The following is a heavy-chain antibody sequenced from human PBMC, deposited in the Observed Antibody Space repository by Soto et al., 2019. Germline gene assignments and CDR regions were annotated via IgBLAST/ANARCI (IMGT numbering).Heavy chain of an antibody. CDR1: GYSFTSYW. Sequence: GESLKISCKGSGYSFTSYWISWVRQMPGKGLEWMGRIDPSDSYTNYSPSFQGHVTISADKSISTAYLQWSSLKASDTAMYYCARQSGVVVPAAEHFGLYYYGMDVWGQGTTVTVSS. CDR3: ARQSGVVVPAAEHFGLYYYGMDV. CDR2: IDPSDSYT. V-gene: IGHV5-10-1*01. D-gene: IGHD2-2*01. J-gene: IGHJ6*02.